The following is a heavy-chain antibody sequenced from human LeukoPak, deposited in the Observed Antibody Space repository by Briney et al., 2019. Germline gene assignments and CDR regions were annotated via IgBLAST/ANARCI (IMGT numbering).Heavy chain of an antibody. V-gene: IGHV3-48*01. CDR3: AKASRYSTGWPLDY. Sequence: GGSLRLSCAASGFTFSSSSMNWVRQAPGKGLEWVSYISSSSSTIYYADSVKGRFTISRDNSKNTLYLQMNSLRAEDTAVYYCAKASRYSTGWPLDYWGQGILVTVSS. J-gene: IGHJ4*02. CDR2: ISSSSSTI. D-gene: IGHD6-19*01. CDR1: GFTFSSSS.